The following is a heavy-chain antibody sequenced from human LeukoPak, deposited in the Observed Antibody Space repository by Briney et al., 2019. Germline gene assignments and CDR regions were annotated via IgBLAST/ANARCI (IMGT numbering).Heavy chain of an antibody. CDR1: GGSISSSSYY. D-gene: IGHD2-21*01. CDR3: ARHRYVVVRYFDY. J-gene: IGHJ4*02. Sequence: SETLSLTCTASGGSISSSSYYWGWIRQPPGKGLVWIGSIYYSGSTYYNPSLKSRVTISVDTSKNQFSLKLSSVTAADTAVYYCARHRYVVVRYFDYWGQGTLVTVSS. V-gene: IGHV4-39*01. CDR2: IYYSGST.